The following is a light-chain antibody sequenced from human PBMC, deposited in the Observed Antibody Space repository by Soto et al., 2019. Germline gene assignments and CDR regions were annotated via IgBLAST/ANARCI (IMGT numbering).Light chain of an antibody. V-gene: IGLV2-14*01. J-gene: IGLJ2*01. CDR3: RSYTTSRTVV. CDR1: SSDVGAYGY. Sequence: QSALTQPASASGSPGQSLTISCTGTSSDVGAYGYVYWYQQHPGKAPKLLIDEVSDRPSGVSNRFSGSKSGNASSLTISGLQAEDEADYYCRSYTTSRTVVFCGGTKLTVL. CDR2: EVS.